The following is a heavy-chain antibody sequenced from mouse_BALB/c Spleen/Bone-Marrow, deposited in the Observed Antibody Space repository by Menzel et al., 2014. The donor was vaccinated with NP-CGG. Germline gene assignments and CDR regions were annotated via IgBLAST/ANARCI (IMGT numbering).Heavy chain of an antibody. Sequence: QVQLKQSGPELVRPGGSVKISCKGSGYTFTDYAMHWVKQSHAKSLEWIGVISTYSGNTNYNQRFKGKATMTVDKSSSTAYMELARLTSEDSAIYYCARSGYGYDWFAYWGQGTLVTVSA. CDR3: ARSGYGYDWFAY. CDR1: GYTFTDYA. V-gene: IGHV1-67*01. D-gene: IGHD2-2*01. J-gene: IGHJ3*01. CDR2: ISTYSGNT.